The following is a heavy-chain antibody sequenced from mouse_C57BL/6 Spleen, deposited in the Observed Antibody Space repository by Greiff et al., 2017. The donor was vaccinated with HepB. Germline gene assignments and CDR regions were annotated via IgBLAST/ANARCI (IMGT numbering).Heavy chain of an antibody. Sequence: QLQESGAELVRPGASVKLSCTASGFNIKDYYMHWVKQRPEQGLEWIGRIDPEDGDTEYAPKFQGKATMTADTSSNTAYLQLSSLTSEDTAVYYCTTYYGSSPWYFDVWGTGTTVTVSS. D-gene: IGHD1-1*01. CDR2: IDPEDGDT. V-gene: IGHV14-1*01. J-gene: IGHJ1*03. CDR1: GFNIKDYY. CDR3: TTYYGSSPWYFDV.